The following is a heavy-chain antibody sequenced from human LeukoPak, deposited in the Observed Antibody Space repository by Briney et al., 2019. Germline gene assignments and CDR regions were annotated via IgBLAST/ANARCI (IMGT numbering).Heavy chain of an antibody. CDR1: GDSISTYY. J-gene: IGHJ4*02. Sequence: SETLSLTCTVSGDSISTYYWSWIRQPPGKGLEWIGYIYYRVTSDYNPSLKSRVTMSVDMSTRQISLKLSSVTAADTAVYYCAQSGYSSSWYVYWGQGTLVTVSS. CDR2: IYYRVTS. D-gene: IGHD6-13*01. CDR3: AQSGYSSSWYVY. V-gene: IGHV4-59*01.